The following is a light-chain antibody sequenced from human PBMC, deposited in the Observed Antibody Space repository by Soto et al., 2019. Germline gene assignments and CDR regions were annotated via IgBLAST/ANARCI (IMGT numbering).Light chain of an antibody. CDR1: QSVSSY. J-gene: IGKJ3*01. Sequence: EIVLTQSPATLSLSPGERATLSCRASQSVSSYLAWYQQKPGQAPRLLIYDASNRATAIPARFSGSGSGTDFPLTISSLEPEDFAVYYCQQRSNSPITFGPGTKVEIK. V-gene: IGKV3-11*01. CDR2: DAS. CDR3: QQRSNSPIT.